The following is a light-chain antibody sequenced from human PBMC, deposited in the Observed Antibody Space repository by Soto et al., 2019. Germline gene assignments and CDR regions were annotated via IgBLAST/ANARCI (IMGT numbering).Light chain of an antibody. Sequence: EILLTQSPATLSSFPGDRVTISCRASQTVYNFLAWYQQKPGQAPRLLIYDASNRATGIPARFSGSGSGTDFTLTISSLETEDFAVYYCQQRNDWPRTFGQGTKVDIK. CDR3: QQRNDWPRT. J-gene: IGKJ1*01. V-gene: IGKV3-11*01. CDR2: DAS. CDR1: QTVYNF.